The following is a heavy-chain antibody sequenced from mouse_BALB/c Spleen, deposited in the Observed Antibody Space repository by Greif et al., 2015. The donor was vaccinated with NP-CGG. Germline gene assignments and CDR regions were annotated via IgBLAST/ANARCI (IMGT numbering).Heavy chain of an antibody. Sequence: LQESGAELMKPGASVKISCKATGYTFSSYWIEWVKQRPGHGLEWIGEILPGSGSTNYNEKFKGKATFTADTSSNTAYMQLSSLTSEDSAVYYCARGGPYYRYSFAYWGQGTLVTVSA. CDR1: GYTFSSYW. D-gene: IGHD2-14*01. J-gene: IGHJ3*01. CDR3: ARGGPYYRYSFAY. V-gene: IGHV1-9*01. CDR2: ILPGSGST.